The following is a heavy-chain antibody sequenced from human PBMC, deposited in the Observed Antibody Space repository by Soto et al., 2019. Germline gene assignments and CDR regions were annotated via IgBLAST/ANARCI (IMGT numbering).Heavy chain of an antibody. Sequence: SETLSLTCAVYGGSFNTYYWSWVRQPPGKGLEWIGEIDHSGRTNFNPSLKSRVTISVDTSKNQFSLKLSSVTAADTAVYYCASCPTVTAPYYYMDVWGKGTKVTVSS. CDR3: ASCPTVTAPYYYMDV. CDR2: IDHSGRT. J-gene: IGHJ6*03. CDR1: GGSFNTYY. D-gene: IGHD4-17*01. V-gene: IGHV4-34*01.